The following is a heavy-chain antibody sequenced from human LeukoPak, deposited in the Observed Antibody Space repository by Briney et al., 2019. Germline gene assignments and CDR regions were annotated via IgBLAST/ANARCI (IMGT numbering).Heavy chain of an antibody. D-gene: IGHD6-19*01. Sequence: GGSLRLSCAASGFTFSSYGMHWVRQAPGKGLEWVAVIWYDGSNKYYADSVKGRFTISRDNSKNTLYLQMNSLRAEDTAVYYCARDLKEGQWLVPDYWGQGTLVTVSS. V-gene: IGHV3-33*01. J-gene: IGHJ4*02. CDR1: GFTFSSYG. CDR3: ARDLKEGQWLVPDY. CDR2: IWYDGSNK.